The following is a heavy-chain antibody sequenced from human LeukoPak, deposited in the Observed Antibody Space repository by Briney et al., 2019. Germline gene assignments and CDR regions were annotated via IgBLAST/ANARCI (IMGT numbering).Heavy chain of an antibody. V-gene: IGHV3-7*01. J-gene: IGHJ4*02. D-gene: IGHD6-13*01. CDR3: ARLTGSFDFDY. Sequence: GGSLRLSCAASGFTFSSYGMHWVRQAPGKGLEWVANIKQDGSEKYYVDSVKGRFTISRDNAKNSLYLQMNSLRAEDTAMYYCARLTGSFDFDYWGQGTLVTVSS. CDR1: GFTFSSYG. CDR2: IKQDGSEK.